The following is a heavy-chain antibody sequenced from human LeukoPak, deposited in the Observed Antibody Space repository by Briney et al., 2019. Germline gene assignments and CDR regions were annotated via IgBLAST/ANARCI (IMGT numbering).Heavy chain of an antibody. CDR3: ARGKNWNYWYFDL. J-gene: IGHJ2*01. CDR2: INHSGST. Sequence: SSETLSLTCTVSGASVSSSNYYWSWIRQPPGKGLEWIGEINHSGSTNYTPSLKSRVTISVDTSRNQFSLRLSSVTAADTAVYYCARGKNWNYWYFDLWGRGTLVTVSS. V-gene: IGHV4-61*01. CDR1: GASVSSSNYY. D-gene: IGHD1-1*01.